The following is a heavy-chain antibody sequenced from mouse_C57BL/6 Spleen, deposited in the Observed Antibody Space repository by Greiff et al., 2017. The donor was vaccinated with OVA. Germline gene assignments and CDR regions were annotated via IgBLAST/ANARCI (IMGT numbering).Heavy chain of an antibody. V-gene: IGHV1-26*01. D-gene: IGHD1-1*01. CDR3: ARYKVYYYGSSPYYFDY. CDR2: INPNNGGT. CDR1: GYTFTDYY. J-gene: IGHJ2*01. Sequence: VRLKQSGPELVKPGASVKISCKASGYTFTDYYMNWVKQSHGKSLEWIGDINPNNGGTSYNQKFKGKATLTVDKSSSTAYMELRSLTSEDSAVYYCARYKVYYYGSSPYYFDYWGQGTTLTVSS.